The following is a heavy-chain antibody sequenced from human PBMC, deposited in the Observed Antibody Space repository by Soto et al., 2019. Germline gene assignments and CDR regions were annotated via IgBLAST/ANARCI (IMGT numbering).Heavy chain of an antibody. D-gene: IGHD4-17*01. CDR2: IYHSGST. J-gene: IGHJ4*02. V-gene: IGHV4-30-2*01. CDR1: GGSISSGGYS. CDR3: ARTTLTRVDY. Sequence: QLQLQESGSGLVKPSQTLSLTCAVSGGSISSGGYSWSWIRQPPGKGLEWIGYIYHSGSTYYNSSLKSRVTISVERSNNQSSLKLSSVAAAYTALYYCARTTLTRVDYWGQGTLVTVSS.